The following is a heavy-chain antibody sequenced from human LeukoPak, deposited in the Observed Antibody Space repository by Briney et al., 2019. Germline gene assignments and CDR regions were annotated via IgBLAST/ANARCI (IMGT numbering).Heavy chain of an antibody. D-gene: IGHD6-19*01. J-gene: IGHJ6*03. CDR1: GGSISSSSYH. Sequence: PSETLSLTCTVSGGSISSSSYHWGWIRQPPGKGLEWIGSIYYSGSTYYNPSLKSLVTISVDTSKNQFSLKRSSVTAADAAVYYCARDRQWVTRICYYYMDVWGKGTTVTVSS. CDR3: ARDRQWVTRICYYYMDV. V-gene: IGHV4-39*07. CDR2: IYYSGST.